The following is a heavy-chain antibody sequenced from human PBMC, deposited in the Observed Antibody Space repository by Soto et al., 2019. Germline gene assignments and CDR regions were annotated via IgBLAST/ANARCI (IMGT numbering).Heavy chain of an antibody. D-gene: IGHD5-12*01. J-gene: IGHJ1*01. CDR1: GYTFTSYG. CDR3: ARTNSGYSGYDGGEYFQH. Sequence: QVPLVQSGAEVKKPGASVKVSCKASGYTFTSYGISWVRQAPGQGLEWMGWISAYNGNTNYAQKLQGRVTMPTDKSTSTAYMELRSLRSEDTAVYYCARTNSGYSGYDGGEYFQHWGQGTLVTVSS. CDR2: ISAYNGNT. V-gene: IGHV1-18*01.